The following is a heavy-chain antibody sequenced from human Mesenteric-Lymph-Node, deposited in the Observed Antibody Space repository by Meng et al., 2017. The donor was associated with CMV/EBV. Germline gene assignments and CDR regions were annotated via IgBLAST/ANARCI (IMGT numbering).Heavy chain of an antibody. CDR2: IKCDGSEK. J-gene: IGHJ4*02. CDR1: GFTFSSSW. V-gene: IGHV3-52*01. D-gene: IGHD5-24*01. CDR3: AREMEGGGGYLDY. Sequence: GESLKISCAASGFTFSSSWMHWVCQAPEKGLEWVADIKCDGSEKYYVDSVKGRLTISRDNAKNSLYLQMNSLRAEDTAVYYCAREMEGGGGYLDYWGQGTLVTVSS.